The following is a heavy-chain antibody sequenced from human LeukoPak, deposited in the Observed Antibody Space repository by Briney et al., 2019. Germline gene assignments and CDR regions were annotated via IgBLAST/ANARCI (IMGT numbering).Heavy chain of an antibody. J-gene: IGHJ3*02. CDR2: IYSSGST. CDR3: ARSDGYGLIGI. CDR1: GVSFSSGSNY. D-gene: IGHD3-10*01. Sequence: SETLSLICSVSGVSFSSGSNYWGWIRQPPGKTLEWIGSIYSSGSTYYNPSLKSRVIILFDTAKNHFSLNLNSVTAAETPVYYCARSDGYGLIGIWGQGRMVSVS. V-gene: IGHV4-39*07.